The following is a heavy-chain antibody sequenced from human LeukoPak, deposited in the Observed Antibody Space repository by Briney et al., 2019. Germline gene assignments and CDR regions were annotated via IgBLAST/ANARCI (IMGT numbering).Heavy chain of an antibody. CDR1: GYTFNRYY. J-gene: IGHJ4*02. D-gene: IGHD4-23*01. CDR2: INPSGGST. CDR3: ARSMTTVVTPFDSGPFDY. Sequence: GASVKVSCKASGYTFNRYYMHWVRQAPGPGLDWMGIINPSGGSTNYAQKFQGRVTMTRDTSTSTIYMELSSLRFEDTAVYYCARSMTTVVTPFDSGPFDYWGQGTLVTVSS. V-gene: IGHV1-46*02.